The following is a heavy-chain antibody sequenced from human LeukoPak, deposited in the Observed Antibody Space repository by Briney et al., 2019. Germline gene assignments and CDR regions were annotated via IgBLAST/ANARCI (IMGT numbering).Heavy chain of an antibody. CDR1: GFTFDDYA. D-gene: IGHD1-26*01. CDR2: ISWNSGSI. Sequence: TGGSLRLSCAASGFTFDDYAMHWVRQAPGKGLEWVSGISWNSGSIGYADSVKGRFTISRDNAKNSLYLQMNSLRAEDMALYYCAKDSSGSSYGAFDIWGQGTMVTVSS. J-gene: IGHJ3*02. CDR3: AKDSSGSSYGAFDI. V-gene: IGHV3-9*03.